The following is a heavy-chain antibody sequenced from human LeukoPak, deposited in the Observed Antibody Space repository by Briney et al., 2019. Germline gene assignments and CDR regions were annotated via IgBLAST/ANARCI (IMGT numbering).Heavy chain of an antibody. V-gene: IGHV3-48*02. J-gene: IGHJ4*02. CDR2: IRSSGSTI. CDR1: GFTFSRYI. Sequence: GGSLRLSCAASGFTFSRYIMHWVRQAPGKGLEWVSFIRSSGSTIKYADSVKGRFIISRDNAKDSLYLQVNSLRDEDTAVYYCARDYDYGFDYWGQGTLVTVSS. CDR3: ARDYDYGFDY. D-gene: IGHD4-17*01.